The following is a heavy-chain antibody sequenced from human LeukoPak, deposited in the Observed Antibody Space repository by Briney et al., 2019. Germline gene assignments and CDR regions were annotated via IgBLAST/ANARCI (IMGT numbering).Heavy chain of an antibody. CDR1: GFTFTSSA. CDR2: TVVGSGNT. Sequence: SVKVSCKASGFTFTSSAVQWVRQARGQRLEWIGWTVVGSGNTNYAQKFQERVTITRDMSTSTAYMELSSLRSEDTAVYYCAASPDYYDSSGYSYYFDYWGQGTLVTVSS. CDR3: AASPDYYDSSGYSYYFDY. D-gene: IGHD3-22*01. V-gene: IGHV1-58*01. J-gene: IGHJ4*02.